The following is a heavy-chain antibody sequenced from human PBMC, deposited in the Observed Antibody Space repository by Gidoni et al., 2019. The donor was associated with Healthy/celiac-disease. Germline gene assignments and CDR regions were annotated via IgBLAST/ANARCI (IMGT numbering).Heavy chain of an antibody. CDR2: IIPIFGTA. J-gene: IGHJ2*01. Sequence: QVQLVQSGAEVKKPGSSVKVSCKASGGTFSSYAISWVRQAPGQGLEWMGGIIPIFGTANYAQKFQGRVTITADESTSTAYMELSSLRSEDTAVYYCARVNCSGGSCYSFSYWYFDLWGRGTLVTDSS. V-gene: IGHV1-69*01. CDR3: ARVNCSGGSCYSFSYWYFDL. D-gene: IGHD2-15*01. CDR1: GGTFSSYA.